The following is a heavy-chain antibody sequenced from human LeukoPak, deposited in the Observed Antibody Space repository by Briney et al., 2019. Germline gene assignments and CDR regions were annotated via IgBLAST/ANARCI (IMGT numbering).Heavy chain of an antibody. CDR1: GFTVSSNY. CDR2: IYSGGST. D-gene: IGHD4-17*01. Sequence: GGSLRLSCAASGFTVSSNYMSWVRQAPGKGLEWVSVIYSGGSTYYADSVKGRFTISRDNSKNTLYLQMNSLRAEDTAVYYCARGDDYGDYNFDSWGQGTLVTVSS. V-gene: IGHV3-53*01. J-gene: IGHJ4*02. CDR3: ARGDDYGDYNFDS.